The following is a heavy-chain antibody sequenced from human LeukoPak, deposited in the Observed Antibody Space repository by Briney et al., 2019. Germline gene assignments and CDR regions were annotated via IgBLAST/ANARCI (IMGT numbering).Heavy chain of an antibody. J-gene: IGHJ3*01. CDR3: ARDDASP. CDR2: IYNNGNT. CDR1: GGSISSSSYY. V-gene: IGHV4-39*07. Sequence: SETLSLTCTVSGGSISSSSYYWGWIRQPPGKGLEWIGSIYNNGNTNYNPSLKSRVTMSLDTSKNQFSLKLKSVTAADTAVYYCARDDASPWGQGTMVTVSS.